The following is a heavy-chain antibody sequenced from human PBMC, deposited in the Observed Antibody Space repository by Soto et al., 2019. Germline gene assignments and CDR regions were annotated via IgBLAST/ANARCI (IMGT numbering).Heavy chain of an antibody. CDR2: ISGSGGST. D-gene: IGHD2-15*01. J-gene: IGHJ4*02. V-gene: IGHV3-23*01. CDR3: AKGVEMAFHFDY. Sequence: PGGSLIRCCAASGFTFSSYAMSWVRQAPGKGLEWVSAISGSGGSTYYADSVKGRFTISRDNSKNTLYLQMNSLRAEDTAVYYCAKGVEMAFHFDYWGQGTLVTVSS. CDR1: GFTFSSYA.